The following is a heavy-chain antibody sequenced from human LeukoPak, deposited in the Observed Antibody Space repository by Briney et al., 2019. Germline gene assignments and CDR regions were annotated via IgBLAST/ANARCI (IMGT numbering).Heavy chain of an antibody. Sequence: GGSLRLSCAASGFSVSSNYMSWVRQAPGKGLEWVAVIYNSGTTKYADSVKGRFTIARDSSKNTVYLQMNSLRAEDTAVYSCAKYTSGTSYRGLDQWGHGTLVTVSS. V-gene: IGHV3-53*01. J-gene: IGHJ4*01. CDR1: GFSVSSNY. CDR3: AKYTSGTSYRGLDQ. D-gene: IGHD3-10*01. CDR2: IYNSGTT.